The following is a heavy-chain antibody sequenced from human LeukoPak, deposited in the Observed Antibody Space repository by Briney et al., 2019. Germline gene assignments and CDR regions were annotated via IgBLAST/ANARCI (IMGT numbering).Heavy chain of an antibody. J-gene: IGHJ4*02. CDR3: AKSHITRYPLQYYFDL. CDR1: GFTFSSYA. CDR2: ISVTGDNT. V-gene: IGHV3-23*01. Sequence: GGSLRLSCAASGFTFSSYAMSWLRQTPQKGLEWVSGISVTGDNTYYADSVKGRFTIARDNSRTTLYLQLNSLRGDDTAVYYCAKSHITRYPLQYYFDLWGQGAQVIVSS. D-gene: IGHD2-21*01.